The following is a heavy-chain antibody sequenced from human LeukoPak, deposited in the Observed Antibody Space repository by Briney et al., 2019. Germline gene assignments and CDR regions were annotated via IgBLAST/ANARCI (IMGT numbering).Heavy chain of an antibody. Sequence: SGGSLRLSCAASGFTFSIYDMNWVRQAPGKGLEWVSSISSTGGTTYYADSVKDRFTISRDNSKNTLYLQMNSLRAEDTAIYYCAKNGDRGAYCTGGTCYPYFYYYMDVWGKGTTVTI. CDR2: ISSTGGTT. CDR1: GFTFSIYD. J-gene: IGHJ6*03. V-gene: IGHV3-23*01. CDR3: AKNGDRGAYCTGGTCYPYFYYYMDV. D-gene: IGHD2-15*01.